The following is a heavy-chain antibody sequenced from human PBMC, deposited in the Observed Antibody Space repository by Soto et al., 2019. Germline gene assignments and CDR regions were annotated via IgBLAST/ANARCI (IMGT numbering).Heavy chain of an antibody. Sequence: GGSLRLSCAASGFTVDEFGMSWVRQVPGKGPEWVSSFNWNGNYIHYVDSVKGRFTISRDNAKNSLYLQMNSLRAEDTAVYYCASQYCSGGSCSSGAFDIWGQGTMVTVSS. D-gene: IGHD2-15*01. CDR1: GFTVDEFG. J-gene: IGHJ3*02. CDR2: FNWNGNYI. CDR3: ASQYCSGGSCSSGAFDI. V-gene: IGHV3-20*04.